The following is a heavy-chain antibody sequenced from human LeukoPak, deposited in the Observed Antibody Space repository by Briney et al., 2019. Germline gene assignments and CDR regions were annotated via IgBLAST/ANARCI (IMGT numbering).Heavy chain of an antibody. CDR1: GFTSGIYA. V-gene: IGHV3-23*01. CDR3: AKAYCSSTSCYGDYFDY. Sequence: GGSLRLSCAASGFTSGIYATSWVRQAPGKGLEWVSAFSGGGDSFYADSVRGRFSVSADKSKNILYLQMNSLRAEDTAVYYCAKAYCSSTSCYGDYFDYWGQGTLVTVSS. CDR2: FSGGGDS. D-gene: IGHD2-2*01. J-gene: IGHJ4*02.